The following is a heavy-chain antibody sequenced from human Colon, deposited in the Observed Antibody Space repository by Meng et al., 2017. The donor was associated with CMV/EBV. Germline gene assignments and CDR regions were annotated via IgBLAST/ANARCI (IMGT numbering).Heavy chain of an antibody. V-gene: IGHV3-30*19. J-gene: IGHJ6*02. Sequence: GESLKISCAASGFTFSSYGMHWVRQAPGKGLEWVAAISYNGGDEYYADSVKGRFTVSRDNSKNTLYLQMNSLRREDTAVYYCARAASVAVIYNLGLDVWGLGTTVTVSS. CDR1: GFTFSSYG. CDR3: ARAASVAVIYNLGLDV. CDR2: ISYNGGDE. D-gene: IGHD1-1*01.